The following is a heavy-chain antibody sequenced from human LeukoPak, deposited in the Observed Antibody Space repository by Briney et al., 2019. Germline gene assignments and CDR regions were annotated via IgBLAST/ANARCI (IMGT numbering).Heavy chain of an antibody. CDR2: INSDGSST. Sequence: GGSLRLSCAASGFTFSSYWMHWVRRAPGKGLVWVSRINSDGSSTSFADSVKGRFTISRDNAKNTLYLQMNSLRAEDTAVYYCARKQQLGWFDPWGQGTLVTVSS. V-gene: IGHV3-74*01. CDR1: GFTFSSYW. CDR3: ARKQQLGWFDP. J-gene: IGHJ5*02. D-gene: IGHD6-13*01.